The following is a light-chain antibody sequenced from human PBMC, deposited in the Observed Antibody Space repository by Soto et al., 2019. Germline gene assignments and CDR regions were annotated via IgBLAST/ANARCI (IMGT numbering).Light chain of an antibody. CDR1: QGISSY. CDR3: QQYYSYPRT. Sequence: AIRMTQSPSSLSASTGDRVTITCRASQGISSYLGWYQQKPGKAPKLLIYAASTLQSRDPSRFSGSGSGTDFTLTITCLQSEDFETYYWQQYYSYPRTVGPGIKVDIK. CDR2: AAS. V-gene: IGKV1-8*01. J-gene: IGKJ3*01.